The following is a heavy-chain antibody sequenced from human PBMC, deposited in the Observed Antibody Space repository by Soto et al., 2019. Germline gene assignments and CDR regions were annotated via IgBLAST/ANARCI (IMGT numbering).Heavy chain of an antibody. V-gene: IGHV1-18*01. CDR3: AGTGGVPAAIEAWFDP. Sequence: QVQMVQSGAEVKKPGASVKVSCKASGYSFTNYGIGWVRQAPGQGLEWMGWISAYNGNTKYAQKFQGRVTMTTDTSTSTGYMELRSLRSDATAVYYCAGTGGVPAAIEAWFDPWGQGTLVTVSS. CDR1: GYSFTNYG. D-gene: IGHD2-2*01. CDR2: ISAYNGNT. J-gene: IGHJ5*02.